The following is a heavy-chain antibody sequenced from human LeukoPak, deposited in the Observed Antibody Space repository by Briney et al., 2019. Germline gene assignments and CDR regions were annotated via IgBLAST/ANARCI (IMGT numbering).Heavy chain of an antibody. D-gene: IGHD1-7*01. CDR2: IKQDGSEK. CDR1: GFTFSSYW. CDR3: ASGGNWNYGAFDI. J-gene: IGHJ3*02. Sequence: GGSLGLSCAASGFTFSSYWMSWVRQAPGKGLEWVANIKQDGSEKYYVDSVKGRFTISRDNAKNSLYLQMNSLRAEDTAVYYCASGGNWNYGAFDIWGQGTMVTVSS. V-gene: IGHV3-7*01.